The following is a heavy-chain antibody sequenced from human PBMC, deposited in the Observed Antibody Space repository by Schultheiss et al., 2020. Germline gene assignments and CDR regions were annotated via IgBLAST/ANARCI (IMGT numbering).Heavy chain of an antibody. D-gene: IGHD6-13*01. J-gene: IGHJ2*01. Sequence: SETLSLTCTVSGGSISSSSFYWDWIRQPPGKGLEWIGSTYYSGNTYYNPSLKSRVTISVGTSKNQFSLKLSSVTAADTAVYYCARRGVFYWYFDLWGRGTLVTVSS. CDR3: ARRGVFYWYFDL. CDR1: GGSISSSSFY. V-gene: IGHV4-39*01. CDR2: TYYSGNT.